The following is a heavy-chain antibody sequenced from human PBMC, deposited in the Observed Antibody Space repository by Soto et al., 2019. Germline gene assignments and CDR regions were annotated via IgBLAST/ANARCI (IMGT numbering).Heavy chain of an antibody. V-gene: IGHV1-69*13. D-gene: IGHD6-13*01. CDR2: IVPIYRTA. CDR3: ARDSGAKLSSS. CDR1: GGTFSSYR. J-gene: IGHJ4*02. Sequence: EASVEVSCKASGGTFSSYRISWVRQAPGQGLEWVGGIVPIYRTADYAQKFQGRVTITADESARTAYLELRSLKSQATAVYYCARDSGAKLSSSWGQGTLVTVSS.